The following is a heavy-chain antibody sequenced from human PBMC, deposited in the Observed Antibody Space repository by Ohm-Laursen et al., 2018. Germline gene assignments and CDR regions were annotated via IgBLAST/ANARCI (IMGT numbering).Heavy chain of an antibody. V-gene: IGHV3-30*18. CDR3: AKDLGGVRCPDY. Sequence: SLRLSCSASGFAFNNYGMHWVRQAPGKGLEWVAVISYDGSNKYYVDSVKGRFTISRDNSKNTLYLQMNSLRAEDTAVYYCAKDLGGVRCPDYWGQGTLVTVSS. J-gene: IGHJ4*02. CDR2: ISYDGSNK. CDR1: GFAFNNYG. D-gene: IGHD4-17*01.